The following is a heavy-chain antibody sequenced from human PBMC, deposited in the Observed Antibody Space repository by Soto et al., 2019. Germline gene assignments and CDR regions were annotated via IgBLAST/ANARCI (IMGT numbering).Heavy chain of an antibody. CDR2: IMSKTDGGTT. Sequence: PGGSQILSCATSGLTFSKAWLSLVRQAPGKGLEWVGRIMSKTDGGTTDYAAPVKGRFTISRDDSKSTLYLQMNSLKTEDTAFYYCTTDSGMSPYSFDYWGQGNLVKVS. CDR3: TTDSGMSPYSFDY. V-gene: IGHV3-15*01. J-gene: IGHJ4*02. CDR1: GLTFSKAW. D-gene: IGHD1-26*01.